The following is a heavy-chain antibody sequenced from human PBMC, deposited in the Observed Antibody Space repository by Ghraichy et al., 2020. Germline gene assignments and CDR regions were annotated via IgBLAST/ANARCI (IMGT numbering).Heavy chain of an antibody. V-gene: IGHV1-18*01. J-gene: IGHJ4*02. CDR1: GYTFTSYG. Sequence: ASVKVSCKASGYTFTSYGISWVRQAPGQGLEWMGWISAYNGNTNYAQKLQGGVTMTTDTSTSTAYMELRSLRSDDTAVYYCARGILSEQWLRYQYYFDYWGQGTLVTVSS. CDR2: ISAYNGNT. CDR3: ARGILSEQWLRYQYYFDY. D-gene: IGHD5-12*01.